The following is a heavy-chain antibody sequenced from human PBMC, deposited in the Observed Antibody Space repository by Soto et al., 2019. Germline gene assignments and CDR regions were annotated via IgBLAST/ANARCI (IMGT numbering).Heavy chain of an antibody. CDR1: GGSFSGYY. J-gene: IGHJ5*02. CDR2: INHSGST. V-gene: IGHV4-34*01. Sequence: SETLSLTCAVYGGSFSGYYWSWIRQPPGKGLEWIGEINHSGSTNYNPSLKSRVTISVDTSKNQFSLKRSSVTAADTAVYYCARGKARAAAGTWGNTGANWFDPWGQGTLVTVSS. D-gene: IGHD6-13*01. CDR3: ARGKARAAAGTWGNTGANWFDP.